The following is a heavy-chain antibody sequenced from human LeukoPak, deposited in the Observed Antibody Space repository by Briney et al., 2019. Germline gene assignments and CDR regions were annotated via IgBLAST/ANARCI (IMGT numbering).Heavy chain of an antibody. CDR2: IYYSGST. D-gene: IGHD3-22*01. Sequence: PSETLSLTCTVSGGSISSYYWSWIRQPPGKGLEWIGYIYYSGSTNYNPSLKSRVTISVDTSKNQFSLKLSSVTAADTAVYYCARTDSYCDTSGYWHYYFDYWGQGTLVTVSS. J-gene: IGHJ4*02. V-gene: IGHV4-59*01. CDR1: GGSISSYY. CDR3: ARTDSYCDTSGYWHYYFDY.